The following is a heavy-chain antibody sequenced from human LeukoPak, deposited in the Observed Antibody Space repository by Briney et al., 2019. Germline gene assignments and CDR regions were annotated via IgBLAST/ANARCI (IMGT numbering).Heavy chain of an antibody. V-gene: IGHV4-59*01. D-gene: IGHD2-2*01. CDR2: IYYSGST. CDR3: ARTVVPAAQGGDYYYYMDV. Sequence: SETLSLTCTVSGGSISSYYWSWIRQPPGKGLEWIGYIYYSGSTNYNPSLKSRVTISVDTSKNQFSLKLSSVTAADTAVYYCARTVVPAAQGGDYYYYMDVWGKGTMVTVSS. J-gene: IGHJ6*03. CDR1: GGSISSYY.